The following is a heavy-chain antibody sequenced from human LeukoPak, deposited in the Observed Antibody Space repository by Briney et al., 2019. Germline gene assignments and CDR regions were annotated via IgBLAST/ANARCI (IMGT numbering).Heavy chain of an antibody. V-gene: IGHV1-8*03. CDR2: INPNSGNT. CDR1: GYTFTGYY. Sequence: ASVKVSCKASGYTFTGYYMLWVRQAPGQGLEWMGWINPNSGNTGYAQKFQGRVTITRNTSISTAYMELSSLRSEDTAVYYCARADYSDYGGGDFDYWGQGTLVTVSS. CDR3: ARADYSDYGGGDFDY. J-gene: IGHJ4*02. D-gene: IGHD4-11*01.